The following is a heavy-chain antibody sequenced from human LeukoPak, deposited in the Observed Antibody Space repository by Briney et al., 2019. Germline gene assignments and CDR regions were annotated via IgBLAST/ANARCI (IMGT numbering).Heavy chain of an antibody. CDR1: GGSISSYY. Sequence: SETLSLTCTVSGGSISSYYWSWIRQPPGKGLEWIGYIYYSGSTYYNPSLKSQVTISVDTSKNQFSLKLSSVTAADAAVYYCARERSLYDSSGSFDYWGQGTLVTVSS. CDR2: IYYSGST. D-gene: IGHD3-22*01. J-gene: IGHJ4*02. V-gene: IGHV4-59*12. CDR3: ARERSLYDSSGSFDY.